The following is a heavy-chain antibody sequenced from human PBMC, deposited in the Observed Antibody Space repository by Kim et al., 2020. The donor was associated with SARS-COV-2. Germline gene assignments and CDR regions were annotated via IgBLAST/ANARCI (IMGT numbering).Heavy chain of an antibody. CDR1: GYTFTSYG. CDR3: ARDVRDYVWGSYAVGLGYYGMDV. D-gene: IGHD3-16*01. V-gene: IGHV1-18*01. J-gene: IGHJ6*02. Sequence: ASVKVSCKASGYTFTSYGISWVRQAPGQGLEWMGWISAYNGNTNYAQKLQGRVTMTTDTSTSTAYMELRSLRSDDTAVYYCARDVRDYVWGSYAVGLGYYGMDVWGQGTTVTVSS. CDR2: ISAYNGNT.